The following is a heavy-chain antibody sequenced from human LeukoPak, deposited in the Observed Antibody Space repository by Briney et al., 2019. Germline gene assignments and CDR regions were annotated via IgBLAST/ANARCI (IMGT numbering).Heavy chain of an antibody. CDR1: GFTFSSYG. V-gene: IGHV3-33*06. CDR2: IWYDGSNK. Sequence: PGRSLRLSXAASGFTFSSYGMHWVRQAPGKGLEWVAVIWYDGSNKYYADSVKGRFTISRDNSKNTLYLQMNSLRAEDTAVYYCAKDILAAAGEGGFDYWGQGTLVTVSS. J-gene: IGHJ4*02. D-gene: IGHD6-13*01. CDR3: AKDILAAAGEGGFDY.